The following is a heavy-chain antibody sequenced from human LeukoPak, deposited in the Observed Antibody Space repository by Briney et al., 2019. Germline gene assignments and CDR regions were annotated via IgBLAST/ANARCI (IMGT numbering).Heavy chain of an antibody. V-gene: IGHV3-53*01. CDR3: ARDLTPDYYDSSGDY. CDR1: GFTVSSKY. CDR2: IHGGGST. D-gene: IGHD3-22*01. Sequence: GGSLRLSCAASGFTVSSKYMSWVRQAPGKGLEGVSFIHGGGSTYYADSVKGRFIISRDNSKNALYLQMNSLRAEDTAVYYCARDLTPDYYDSSGDYWGQGTLVTVSS. J-gene: IGHJ4*02.